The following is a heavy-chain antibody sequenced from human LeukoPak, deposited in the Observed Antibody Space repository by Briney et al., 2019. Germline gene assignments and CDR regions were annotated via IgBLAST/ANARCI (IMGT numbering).Heavy chain of an antibody. V-gene: IGHV4-59*11. Sequence: SETLSLTRTFSGGSISRHYWSWIRQPPAKGLEWIGYIYYSWSTNYNPSLKSRVTISVDTSKNQFSLKLSSGTAADTAVYYCARATHLEYYDPSHHTFDIWGQGTMVTVSS. CDR3: ARATHLEYYDPSHHTFDI. J-gene: IGHJ3*02. D-gene: IGHD3-22*01. CDR2: IYYSWST. CDR1: GGSISRHY.